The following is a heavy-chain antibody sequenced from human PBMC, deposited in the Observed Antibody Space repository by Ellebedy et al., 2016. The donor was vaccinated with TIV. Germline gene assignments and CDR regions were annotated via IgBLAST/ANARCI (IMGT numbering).Heavy chain of an antibody. D-gene: IGHD5-24*01. CDR1: GFTFSSYW. CDR2: IKQDGSER. CDR3: ARDRWSNYYGMDV. V-gene: IGHV3-7*01. Sequence: PGGSLRLSCAASGFTFSSYWMTWVRQASGKGLEWVANIKQDGSERYYVDSVKGRFTISRDNAKNSLYLQMNSLRAEDTAVYYCARDRWSNYYGMDVWGQGTTVTVSS. J-gene: IGHJ6*02.